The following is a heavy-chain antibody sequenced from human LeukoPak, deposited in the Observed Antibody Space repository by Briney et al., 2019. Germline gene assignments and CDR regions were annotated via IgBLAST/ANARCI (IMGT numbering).Heavy chain of an antibody. CDR2: INWNGGST. Sequence: GGSLRLPCAASGFTFDDYGMSWVRQAPGKGLEWVSGINWNGGSTGYADSVKGRFTISRDNAKNSLYLQMNSLRAEDTALYYCASHQGGSYSLAWFDPWGQGTLVTVSS. J-gene: IGHJ5*02. D-gene: IGHD1-26*01. CDR1: GFTFDDYG. CDR3: ASHQGGSYSLAWFDP. V-gene: IGHV3-20*04.